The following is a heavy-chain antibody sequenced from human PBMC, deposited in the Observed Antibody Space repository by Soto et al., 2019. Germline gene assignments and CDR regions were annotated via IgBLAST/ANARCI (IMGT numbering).Heavy chain of an antibody. CDR1: GGTFSSYA. Sequence: QMQLVQSGAEVKKPGSSVKVSCKASGGTFSSYAINWVRQAPGQGLEWMGGIIPIFGTANYAQKFQGRVTITADKSTRTAYMELSSLRSDDTAVYYCARDPSSSSREVDYWGQGTLVTVSS. D-gene: IGHD6-6*01. CDR3: ARDPSSSSREVDY. V-gene: IGHV1-69*06. CDR2: IIPIFGTA. J-gene: IGHJ4*02.